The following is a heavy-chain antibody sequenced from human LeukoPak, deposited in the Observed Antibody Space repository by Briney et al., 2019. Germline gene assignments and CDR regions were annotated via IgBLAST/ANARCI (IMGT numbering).Heavy chain of an antibody. CDR2: IYYSGST. CDR3: AREVVGVSYYGMDV. D-gene: IGHD2-2*01. CDR1: GGSISSYY. V-gene: IGHV4-59*01. J-gene: IGHJ6*02. Sequence: SETLSLSCTVSGGSISSYYWSWIRQPPGKGLEWIGYIYYSGSTNYNPSLKSRVTISVDTSKNQFSLKLSSVTAADTAVYYCAREVVGVSYYGMDVWGQGTTVTVSS.